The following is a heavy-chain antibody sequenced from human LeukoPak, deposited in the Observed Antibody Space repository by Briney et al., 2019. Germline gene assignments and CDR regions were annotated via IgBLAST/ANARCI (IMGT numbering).Heavy chain of an antibody. J-gene: IGHJ3*02. V-gene: IGHV4-31*03. CDR2: IYYSGST. CDR3: ARGGSWELRGSLAFDI. CDR1: GGSISSGGYY. Sequence: SSQTLSLTCTVSGGSISSGGYYWSWIRQHPGKGLEWIEYIYYSGSTYYNPSLKSRVTISVDTSKNQFSLKLSSVTAADTAVYYCARGGSWELRGSLAFDIWGQGTMVTVSS. D-gene: IGHD1-26*01.